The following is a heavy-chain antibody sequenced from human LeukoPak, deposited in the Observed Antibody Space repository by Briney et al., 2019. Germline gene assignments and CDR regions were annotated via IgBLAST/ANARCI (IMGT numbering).Heavy chain of an antibody. Sequence: GRSLRLSCAASGFIFSDYGMYWVRQAPGKGLEWLAVISYDGSNSYYADSVKGRFTIARDNSKNTLNLQMNSLRAEDTAVYYCARGYSSSSEGSFDYWGQGTLVTVSS. J-gene: IGHJ4*02. CDR1: GFIFSDYG. CDR3: ARGYSSSSEGSFDY. CDR2: ISYDGSNS. V-gene: IGHV3-33*01. D-gene: IGHD6-6*01.